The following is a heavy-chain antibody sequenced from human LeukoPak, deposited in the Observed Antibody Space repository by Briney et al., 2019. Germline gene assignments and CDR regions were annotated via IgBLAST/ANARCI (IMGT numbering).Heavy chain of an antibody. CDR1: GLTFSSHA. Sequence: PGGSLRLSCAASGLTFSSHAMSWVRQAPGKGLEWVSGISGSGAGTYYADSVKGRFTISRDNSKNTLNLQMNSLRAEDTATYYCAKEGYQTGTTSKGHYDYWGQGTLVTVSS. CDR2: ISGSGAGT. J-gene: IGHJ4*02. CDR3: AKEGYQTGTTSKGHYDY. V-gene: IGHV3-23*01. D-gene: IGHD1-7*01.